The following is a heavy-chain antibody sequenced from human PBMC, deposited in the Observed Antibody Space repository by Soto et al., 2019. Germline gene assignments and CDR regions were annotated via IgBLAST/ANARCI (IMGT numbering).Heavy chain of an antibody. CDR3: ARAGRSMSLAESY. CDR2: IYYSGST. V-gene: IGHV4-61*01. D-gene: IGHD3-10*02. J-gene: IGHJ4*02. CDR1: GGSVSSGSYY. Sequence: SETLSLTCTVSGGSVSSGSYYWSWIRQPPGKGLEWIGYIYYSGSTNYNPSLKSRVTISVDTSKNQFSLKLSSVTAADTAVYYCARAGRSMSLAESYWGQGTLVTVSS.